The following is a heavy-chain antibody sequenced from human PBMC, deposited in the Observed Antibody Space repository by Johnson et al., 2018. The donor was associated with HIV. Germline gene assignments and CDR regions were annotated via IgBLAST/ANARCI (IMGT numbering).Heavy chain of an antibody. CDR3: TTDLGYYDSSGDAFDI. CDR1: GFTFSSYG. V-gene: IGHV3-30*19. D-gene: IGHD3-22*01. CDR2: ISYDGSNK. Sequence: QVQLVESGGGVVQPGGSLRLSCAASGFTFSSYGMHWVRQAPGKGLEWVAVISYDGSNKYYADSVKGRFTISRDNSKNTRYLQMHSLKTEDTAVYYCTTDLGYYDSSGDAFDIWGQGTMVTVSS. J-gene: IGHJ3*02.